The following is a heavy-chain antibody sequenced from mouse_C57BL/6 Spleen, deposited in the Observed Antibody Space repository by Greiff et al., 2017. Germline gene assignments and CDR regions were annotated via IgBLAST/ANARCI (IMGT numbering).Heavy chain of an antibody. J-gene: IGHJ2*01. CDR2: IRSKSSNYAT. V-gene: IGHV10-3*01. D-gene: IGHD1-1*01. CDR3: VGEVVAPDY. Sequence: EVMLVESGGGLVQPKGSLKLSCAASGFTFNTYAMHWVRQAPGKGLEWVARIRSKSSNYATYDADSVKDRFTISRDDSQRMLYLQMNNLKTEVTAMYDCVGEVVAPDYWGQGTTLTVSS. CDR1: GFTFNTYA.